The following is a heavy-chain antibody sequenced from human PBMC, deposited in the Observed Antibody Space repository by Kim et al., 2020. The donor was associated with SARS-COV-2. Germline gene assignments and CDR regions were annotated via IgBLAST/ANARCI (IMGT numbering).Heavy chain of an antibody. V-gene: IGHV3-30*07. Sequence: ASVKGRFTISRDNSKNTLYLQMNSLRAEDTAVYYCARDRGRSGGSCCSDYWGQGTLVTVSS. CDR3: ARDRGRSGGSCCSDY. D-gene: IGHD2-15*01. J-gene: IGHJ4*02.